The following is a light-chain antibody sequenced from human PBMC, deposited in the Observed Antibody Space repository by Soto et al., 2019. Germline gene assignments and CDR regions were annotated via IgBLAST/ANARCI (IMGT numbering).Light chain of an antibody. CDR3: QQRGSWPWT. V-gene: IGKV3-15*01. CDR1: ESVSGN. J-gene: IGKJ1*01. Sequence: ETVRTQSPSNRSVSAGSGATLCCRASESVSGNLAWYQQKPGQAPRLLFYGASTRAADFPARFSGSGSGTDFALTLSTLQSDDFAVYNCQQRGSWPWTFGEGTKVDIK. CDR2: GAS.